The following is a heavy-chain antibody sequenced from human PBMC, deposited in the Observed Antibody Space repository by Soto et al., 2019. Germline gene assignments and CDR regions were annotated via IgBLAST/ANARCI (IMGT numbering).Heavy chain of an antibody. CDR1: GFTFSSYA. Sequence: PGGSLSLSCSASGFTFSSYAMHWVRQAPGKGLENVSSISTNGGSTLYADSVKGRFTISRDNSKNTQYLQMSSLRADDTAVYYCVKGEYYYDSSGYYTFDYWGQGTLVTVSS. J-gene: IGHJ4*02. CDR2: ISTNGGST. D-gene: IGHD3-22*01. V-gene: IGHV3-64D*06. CDR3: VKGEYYYDSSGYYTFDY.